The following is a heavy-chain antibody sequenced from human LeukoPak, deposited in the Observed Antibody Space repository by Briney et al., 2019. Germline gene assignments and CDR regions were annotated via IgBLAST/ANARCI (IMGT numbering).Heavy chain of an antibody. CDR1: GFTFSSYS. D-gene: IGHD3-10*01. Sequence: KPGGSQRLSCAASGFTFSSYSMNWVRQAPGKGMEWLSSISSSSSYIYYADSVKGRFTISRDNAKNSLYLQMNSLRTEDTAVYYCARAPFDYGSGRYWGQGTLVTVSS. V-gene: IGHV3-21*01. CDR3: ARAPFDYGSGRY. CDR2: ISSSSSYI. J-gene: IGHJ4*02.